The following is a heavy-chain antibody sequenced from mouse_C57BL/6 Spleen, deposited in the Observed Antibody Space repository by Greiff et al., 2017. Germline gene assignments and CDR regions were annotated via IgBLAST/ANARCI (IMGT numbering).Heavy chain of an antibody. CDR3: ARQDYNYFDY. CDR2: ISSGGSYT. J-gene: IGHJ2*01. D-gene: IGHD2-12*01. Sequence: EVKLVESGGDLVKPGGSLKLSCAASGFTFSSYGMSWVRQTPDKRQEWVATISSGGSYTYYPDSVKGRFTISRDNAKNTLYLQMSSLKSEDTAMYYCARQDYNYFDYWGQGTTLTVSS. CDR1: GFTFSSYG. V-gene: IGHV5-6*01.